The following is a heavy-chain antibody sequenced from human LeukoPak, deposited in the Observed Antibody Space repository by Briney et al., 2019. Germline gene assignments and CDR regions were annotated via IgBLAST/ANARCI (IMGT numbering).Heavy chain of an antibody. CDR1: GGSISSFY. V-gene: IGHV4-59*01. CDR3: ASTEGYCSGGTCYSMEYFRH. CDR2: TFHNGNS. J-gene: IGHJ1*01. Sequence: PSETLSLTCTVSGGSISSFYWSWIRQAPGKGPEWIGHTFHNGNSNYNPSLKTRVTLSLDTSKNQFSLKLNSVTAADTAVYYCASTEGYCSGGTCYSMEYFRHWGQGTQVAVSS. D-gene: IGHD2-15*01.